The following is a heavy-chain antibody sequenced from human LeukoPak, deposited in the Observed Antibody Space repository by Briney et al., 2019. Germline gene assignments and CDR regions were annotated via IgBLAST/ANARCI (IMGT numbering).Heavy chain of an antibody. D-gene: IGHD3-16*01. CDR2: VSYDGSTK. CDR3: AKRGRAWDLES. CDR1: GFTFSSYA. Sequence: GGSLRLSCGASGFTFSSYAIHWVRQAPGKGLEWVAVVSYDGSTKYYADSVKGRFTISRDNSKNTVYLQMNSLRAEDTAVYYCAKRGRAWDLESGGQGTLLTVSS. J-gene: IGHJ4*02. V-gene: IGHV3-33*06.